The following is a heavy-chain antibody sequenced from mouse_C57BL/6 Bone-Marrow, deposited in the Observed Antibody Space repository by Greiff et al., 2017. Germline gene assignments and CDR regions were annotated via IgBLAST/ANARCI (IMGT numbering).Heavy chain of an antibody. CDR1: GFTFTDYY. Sequence: EVKLVESGGGLVQPGGSLSLSCEASGFTFTDYYMSWVRQPPGKALEWLGFIRNKANGYTTEYSAYVKGRFTISRDTSQSTLYLQMNTLRAEDSATYYCARYRRYYGYYFDNWGQGTTPTVSS. J-gene: IGHJ2*01. D-gene: IGHD1-1*01. V-gene: IGHV7-3*01. CDR2: IRNKANGYTT. CDR3: ARYRRYYGYYFDN.